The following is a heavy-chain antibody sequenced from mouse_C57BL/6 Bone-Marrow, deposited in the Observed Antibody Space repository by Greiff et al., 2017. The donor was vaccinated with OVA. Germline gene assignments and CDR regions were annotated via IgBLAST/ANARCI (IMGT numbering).Heavy chain of an antibody. J-gene: IGHJ3*01. CDR3: TTLDGYLFAY. D-gene: IGHD2-3*01. Sequence: EVQGVESGAELVRPGASVKLSCTASGFNIKDDYMHWVKQRPEQGLEWIGWIDPENGDTEYASKFQGKATITADTSSNTAYLQLSSLTSEDTAVYYCTTLDGYLFAYWGQGTLVTVSA. V-gene: IGHV14-4*01. CDR1: GFNIKDDY. CDR2: IDPENGDT.